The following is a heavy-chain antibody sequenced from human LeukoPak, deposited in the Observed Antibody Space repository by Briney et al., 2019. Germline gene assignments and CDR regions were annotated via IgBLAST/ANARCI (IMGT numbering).Heavy chain of an antibody. Sequence: SETLSLTCAVYGGSFSGYYWSWIRQPPGKGLEWIGEINHSGSTNYNPSLKSRVTIPVDTSKNQFSLKLSSVTAADTAVYYCARGDGSSWFSWGQGTLVTVSS. J-gene: IGHJ5*02. V-gene: IGHV4-34*01. CDR3: ARGDGSSWFS. CDR2: INHSGST. CDR1: GGSFSGYY. D-gene: IGHD6-13*01.